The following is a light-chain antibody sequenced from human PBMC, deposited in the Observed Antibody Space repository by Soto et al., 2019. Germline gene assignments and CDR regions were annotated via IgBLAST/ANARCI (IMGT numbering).Light chain of an antibody. CDR2: EVS. J-gene: IGLJ1*01. V-gene: IGLV2-14*01. CDR1: NSDVGAYNY. CDR3: SSYTTSSTLV. Sequence: QSALTQPASVSGSPGQSITISCTGTNSDVGAYNYVSWYQQHPGKAPKLMIYEVSNRPSGVSNRFSASKSGNTASLTISGLQAEDEADYYCSSYTTSSTLVFGTGTKLTVL.